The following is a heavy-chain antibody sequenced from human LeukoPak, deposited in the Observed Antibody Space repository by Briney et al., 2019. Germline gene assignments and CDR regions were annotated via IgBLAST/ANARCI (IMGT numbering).Heavy chain of an antibody. CDR3: ARGRGYCSGGSCYRFDP. CDR1: GGSFSGYY. Sequence: PSETLSLTCAVYGGSFSGYYWSWIRQPPGKGLEWIGEINHSGSTNYNPSLKSRVTISVDTSKNQFSLKLSSVTAADTAVYYCARGRGYCSGGSCYRFDPWGQGTPVTVSS. V-gene: IGHV4-34*01. J-gene: IGHJ5*02. D-gene: IGHD2-15*01. CDR2: INHSGST.